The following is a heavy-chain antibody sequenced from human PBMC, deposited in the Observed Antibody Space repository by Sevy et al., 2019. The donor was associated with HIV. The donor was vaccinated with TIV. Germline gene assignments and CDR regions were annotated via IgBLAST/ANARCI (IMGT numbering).Heavy chain of an antibody. D-gene: IGHD6-19*01. J-gene: IGHJ4*01. Sequence: GGSLRLSCVASGFTFSSYSMNWVRQAPGKGLEWVSYISSSSDSSRTLYYADSVKGRFSISRDNAKNSVHLQMTSLRVEETAGYYCARPDLSGWYFDFWGHGTLVTVSS. V-gene: IGHV3-48*01. CDR3: ARPDLSGWYFDF. CDR1: GFTFSSYS. CDR2: ISSSSDSSRTL.